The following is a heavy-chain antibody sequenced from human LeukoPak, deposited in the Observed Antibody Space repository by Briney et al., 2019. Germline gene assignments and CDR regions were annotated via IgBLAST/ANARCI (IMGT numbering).Heavy chain of an antibody. CDR1: GFTFSSYW. CDR3: ARESIVVVPAALDAFDI. J-gene: IGHJ3*02. D-gene: IGHD2-2*01. V-gene: IGHV3-7*01. Sequence: GGSLRLSCAASGFTFSSYWMSWVRQAPGKGLEWVANIKQDGSEKYYVDSVKGRFTISRDNAKNSLYLQMNSLRAEDTAVYYCARESIVVVPAALDAFDIWGQGTMVTVSS. CDR2: IKQDGSEK.